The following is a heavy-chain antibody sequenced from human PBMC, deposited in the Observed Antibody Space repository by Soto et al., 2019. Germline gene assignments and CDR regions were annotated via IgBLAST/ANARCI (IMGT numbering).Heavy chain of an antibody. V-gene: IGHV4-59*08. CDR2: IYYSGST. CDR3: ARHRGRVVAGVNWFDP. CDR1: GGSISSYY. Sequence: SETLSLTCTVSGGSISSYYWSWIRQPPGKGLEWIGYIYYSGSTNYNPSLKSRVTISVDTSKNQFSLKLSSVTAADTAVYYCARHRGRVVAGVNWFDPWGQGTLVTVSS. J-gene: IGHJ5*02. D-gene: IGHD2-15*01.